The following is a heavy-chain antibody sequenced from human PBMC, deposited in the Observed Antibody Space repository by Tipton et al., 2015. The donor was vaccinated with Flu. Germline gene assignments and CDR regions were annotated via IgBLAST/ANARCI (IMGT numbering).Heavy chain of an antibody. CDR1: GFTFSNHW. J-gene: IGHJ4*02. CDR2: INEDGGGK. D-gene: IGHD2-21*01. Sequence: SLRLSCAASGFTFSNHWMGWVRLAPGKGLEWVANINEDGGGKYYVDSVKGRFTISRDNAENSLYLQMNSLRIEDTAVYYCATYCGARSFGNWGQGTLVTVSA. V-gene: IGHV3-7*01. CDR3: ATYCGARSFGN.